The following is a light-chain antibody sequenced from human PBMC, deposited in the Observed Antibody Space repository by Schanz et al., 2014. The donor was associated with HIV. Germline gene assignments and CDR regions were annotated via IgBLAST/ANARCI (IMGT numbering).Light chain of an antibody. CDR1: SSAVANYNL. CDR2: EVN. J-gene: IGLJ2*01. CDR3: CSYAGIYSIL. V-gene: IGLV2-23*02. Sequence: QSALTQPASVSGSPGQSITISCTGTSSAVANYNLVSWYQQHPGKAPKLIIFEVNKRPSGLSNRFSGSKSGNTASLTISGLQAEDEADYYCCSYAGIYSILFGGGTKLTVL.